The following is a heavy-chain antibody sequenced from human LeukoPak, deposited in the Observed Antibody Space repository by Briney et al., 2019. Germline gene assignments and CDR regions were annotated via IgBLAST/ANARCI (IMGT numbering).Heavy chain of an antibody. D-gene: IGHD6-19*01. V-gene: IGHV3-23*01. CDR3: AKGGRGIAVAGIFDY. Sequence: PGGSLRLSCAASGFTFSSYAMTWVRQAPGKGLEWVSVISGSGGSTYYADSVKDRFTISRDNSKNTLYLQMNSLRAEDTAVYYCAKGGRGIAVAGIFDYWGQGTLVTVSS. CDR2: ISGSGGST. CDR1: GFTFSSYA. J-gene: IGHJ4*02.